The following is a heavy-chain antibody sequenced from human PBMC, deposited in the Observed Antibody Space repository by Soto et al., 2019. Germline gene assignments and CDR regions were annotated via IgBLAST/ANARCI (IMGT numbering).Heavy chain of an antibody. CDR1: GFIVSTSY. CDR2: IYNDGST. D-gene: IGHD4-4*01. Sequence: GGSLRLSCAASGFIVSTSYMSWVRQAPGKGLEWVSIIYNDGSTHYADSVKGRFTISRGDSKNTLYLQILSLRAEDTAVYYCARDSYTRYWGQGTLVTVSS. V-gene: IGHV3-66*01. CDR3: ARDSYTRY. J-gene: IGHJ4*02.